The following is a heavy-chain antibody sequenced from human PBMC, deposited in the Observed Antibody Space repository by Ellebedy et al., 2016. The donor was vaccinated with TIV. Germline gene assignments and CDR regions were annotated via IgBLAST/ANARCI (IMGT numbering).Heavy chain of an antibody. J-gene: IGHJ4*02. D-gene: IGHD6-19*01. V-gene: IGHV4-59*01. CDR2: IYYSGST. CDR1: GGSISTYY. CDR3: ARGGGYSSGWSY. Sequence: MPSETLSLTCTVPGGSISTYYWSWIRQPPGKGLEWIGYIYYSGSTNYNPSLKSRVTISVDTSKNQFSLNLSSVTAADTAVYYFARGGGYSSGWSYWGQGALVTVSS.